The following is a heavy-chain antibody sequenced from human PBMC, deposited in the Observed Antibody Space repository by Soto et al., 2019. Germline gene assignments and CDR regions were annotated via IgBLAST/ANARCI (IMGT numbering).Heavy chain of an antibody. CDR1: GGTFSSYA. V-gene: IGHV1-69*06. J-gene: IGHJ4*02. CDR2: IIPIFGTA. CDR3: AREMATTYFDY. D-gene: IGHD5-12*01. Sequence: QVQLVQSGSEVKKPGSSVKVSCTASGGTFSSYAISWVRQAPGQGLEWMGVIIPIFGTANYAQKFQGRVTITADKSMSTAYMELSSLRYEDTAVYYCAREMATTYFDYWGQGTLVTVSS.